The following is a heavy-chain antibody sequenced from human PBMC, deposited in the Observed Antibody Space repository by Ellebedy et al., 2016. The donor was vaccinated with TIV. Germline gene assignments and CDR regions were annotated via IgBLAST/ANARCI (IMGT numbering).Heavy chain of an antibody. CDR1: GFTFSSYS. Sequence: RGSLRLSCAASGFTFSSYSMNWVRQAPGKGLEWVSSISSSSSYIYYADSVKGRFTISRDNAKNSLYLQMNSLRAEDTAVYYCAGGDDSSGHPSNYYGMDVWGQGTTVTVSS. CDR3: AGGDDSSGHPSNYYGMDV. J-gene: IGHJ6*02. D-gene: IGHD3-22*01. V-gene: IGHV3-21*01. CDR2: ISSSSSYI.